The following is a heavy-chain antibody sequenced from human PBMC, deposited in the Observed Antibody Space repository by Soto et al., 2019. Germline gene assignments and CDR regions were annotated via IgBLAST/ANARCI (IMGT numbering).Heavy chain of an antibody. CDR3: AREQHLRGFGC. CDR1: GGSFSGYY. CDR2: INHSGST. Sequence: SETLSLTCAVYGGSFSGYYWSWIRQPPGEGLEWIGEINHSGSTNYNPSLKSRVTISVDTSKNQFSLKLSSVTAADTAVYYCAREQHLRGFGCWGQGTLVTVSS. D-gene: IGHD1-1*01. J-gene: IGHJ4*02. V-gene: IGHV4-34*01.